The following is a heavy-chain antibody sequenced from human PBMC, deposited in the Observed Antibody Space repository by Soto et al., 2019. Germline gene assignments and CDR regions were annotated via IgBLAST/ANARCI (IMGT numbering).Heavy chain of an antibody. CDR2: IIPVLDIA. Sequence: QVQLVQSGAEVKKPGSSVKVSCKTSGGTFSSYTITWVRQAPGQGLEWMGRIIPVLDIANYAQKFQGRVTINADNSTSTAYMELSGLRSEDTAIYYCAEGPVGDFEYWGQGTLVTVSS. CDR3: AEGPVGDFEY. D-gene: IGHD1-26*01. J-gene: IGHJ4*02. CDR1: GGTFSSYT. V-gene: IGHV1-69*02.